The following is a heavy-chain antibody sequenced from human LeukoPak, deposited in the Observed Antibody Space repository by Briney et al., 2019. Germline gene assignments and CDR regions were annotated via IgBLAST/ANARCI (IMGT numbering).Heavy chain of an antibody. D-gene: IGHD2-8*01. J-gene: IGHJ4*02. CDR2: IYSGGST. CDR3: ARDRFMPGY. V-gene: IGHV3-53*01. CDR1: GFTVSSNY. Sequence: PGGSLRLSCAASGFTVSSNYMSWVRQAPGEGLEWVSFIYSGGSTYYADSVKGRFTISRDNAKNSLYLQMNSLRAEDTAVYYCARDRFMPGYWGQGTLVTVSS.